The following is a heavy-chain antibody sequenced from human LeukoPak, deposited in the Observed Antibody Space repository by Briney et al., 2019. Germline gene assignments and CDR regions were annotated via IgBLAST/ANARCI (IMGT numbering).Heavy chain of an antibody. CDR1: GFTFSMYW. J-gene: IGHJ6*02. V-gene: IGHV3-7*01. CDR3: TRDRQDPRLCEMDI. Sequence: GGSLRLSCAASGFTFSMYWMSWVRQAPGKGPEWVANIKVDGSEIYYVDSVKGRFTISRDNAKNSLYLQMNSLRAEDTAVYYCTRDRQDPRLCEMDIWGQGTTVTVSS. D-gene: IGHD6-19*01. CDR2: IKVDGSEI.